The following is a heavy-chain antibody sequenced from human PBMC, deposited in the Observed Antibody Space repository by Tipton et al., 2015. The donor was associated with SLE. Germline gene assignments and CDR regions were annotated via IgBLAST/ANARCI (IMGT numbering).Heavy chain of an antibody. CDR2: IYPGDSDT. V-gene: IGHV5-51*03. Sequence: QLVQSGAEVKKPGESLKISCKGSGNNFNTYWIGWVRQTPGKGLEWMGIIYPGDSDTRYSPSFQGQVTISADKSTSTVYLQWSSLKASDTGMYYCARQPNVYNIFTGSQVYFFDFWGQGTLVTVSS. CDR3: ARQPNVYNIFTGSQVYFFDF. J-gene: IGHJ4*02. CDR1: GNNFNTYW. D-gene: IGHD3-9*01.